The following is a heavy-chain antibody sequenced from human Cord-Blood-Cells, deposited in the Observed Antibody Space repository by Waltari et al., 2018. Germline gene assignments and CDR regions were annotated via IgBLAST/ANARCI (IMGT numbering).Heavy chain of an antibody. V-gene: IGHV1-69*01. CDR2: IIPIFGTA. Sequence: QSLLVPYGEKVKKPGTSVKVSCKASGGTCSSYALTRVRQAPEQGLEWMGWIIPIFGTANYAQKLQGRVKITADESTSTAYMELSRLRSEDTAVYYGARVGAATRERLDYRGQGTLVTVSS. CDR1: GGTCSSYA. CDR3: ARVGAATRERLDY. D-gene: IGHD3-3*01. J-gene: IGHJ4*02.